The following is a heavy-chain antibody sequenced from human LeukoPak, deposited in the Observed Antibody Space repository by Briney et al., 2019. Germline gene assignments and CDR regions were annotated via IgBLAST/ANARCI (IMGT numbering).Heavy chain of an antibody. CDR3: AREKSTVTRGWFDP. CDR1: GGSFSGYY. CDR2: INHSGST. Sequence: SETLSLTCAVYGGSFSGYYWSWIRQPPGKGLELIGEINHSGSTNYNPSLKSRVTISVDTSKNQFSLKLSSVTAADTAVYYCAREKSTVTRGWFDPWGQGTLVTVSS. V-gene: IGHV4-34*01. J-gene: IGHJ5*02. D-gene: IGHD4-17*01.